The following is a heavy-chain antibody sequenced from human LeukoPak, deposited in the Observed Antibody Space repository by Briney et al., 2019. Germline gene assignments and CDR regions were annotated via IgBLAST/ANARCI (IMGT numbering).Heavy chain of an antibody. CDR3: ARGHSSSPNWFDP. CDR1: GFTFSNYW. CDR2: IKQDGSEK. Sequence: PGGSLRLSCAASGFTFSNYWMSLVRQAPGKGLEWVANIKQDGSEKYYVDSVKGRFTISRDNAKNSLYLQMNSLRAEDTAVYYCARGHSSSPNWFDPWGQGTLVTVSS. V-gene: IGHV3-7*04. J-gene: IGHJ5*02. D-gene: IGHD6-13*01.